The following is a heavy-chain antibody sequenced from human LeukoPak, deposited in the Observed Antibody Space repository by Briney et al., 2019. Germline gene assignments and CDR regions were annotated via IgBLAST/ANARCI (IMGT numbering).Heavy chain of an antibody. CDR2: MNPNSANT. CDR3: ARAPQLERRGMRPYYYYMDV. D-gene: IGHD1-1*01. V-gene: IGHV1-8*03. J-gene: IGHJ6*03. Sequence: GASVKVSCKASGYTFTSYDINWVRQATGQGLEWMGWMNPNSANTGYAQKFQGRVTITRNTSISTAYMELSSLRSEDTAVYYCARAPQLERRGMRPYYYYMDVWGKGTTVTVSS. CDR1: GYTFTSYD.